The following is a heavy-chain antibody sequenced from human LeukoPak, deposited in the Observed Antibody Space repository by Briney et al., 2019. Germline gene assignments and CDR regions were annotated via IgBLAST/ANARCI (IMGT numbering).Heavy chain of an antibody. Sequence: TSETLSLTCAVYGGSFSGYYWSWIRQPPGKGLEWIGEINHSGSTNYNPSLKSRVTISVDTSKNQFSLKLSSVTAADAAVYYCARFGDIVVVTAIPGLNAFDIWGQGTMVTVSS. J-gene: IGHJ3*02. V-gene: IGHV4-34*01. CDR3: ARFGDIVVVTAIPGLNAFDI. CDR1: GGSFSGYY. CDR2: INHSGST. D-gene: IGHD2-21*02.